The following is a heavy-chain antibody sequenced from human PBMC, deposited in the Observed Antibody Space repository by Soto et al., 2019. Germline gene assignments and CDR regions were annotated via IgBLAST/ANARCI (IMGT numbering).Heavy chain of an antibody. CDR2: FSGSGGST. V-gene: IGHV3-23*01. J-gene: IGHJ2*01. CDR1: GFTFSSYA. D-gene: IGHD3-22*01. CDR3: AKDESITMIVVVVNWYFDL. Sequence: EVPLLESGGGLVQPGGSLRLSCAASGFTFSSYAMSWVRQAPGKGLEWVSAFSGSGGSTYYADSVKGRFTISRDNSKNTLYLQMNSLRAEDTAVYYCAKDESITMIVVVVNWYFDLRGRGTLVTVSS.